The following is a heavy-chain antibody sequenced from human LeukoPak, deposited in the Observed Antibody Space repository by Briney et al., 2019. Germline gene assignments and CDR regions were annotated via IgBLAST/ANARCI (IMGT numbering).Heavy chain of an antibody. Sequence: ASVKVSCKASGYTFTIYGISWVRQAPGQGLEWMGWISAYNGNTNYAQKLQGRVTMTTDTSTSTAYMELRSLRSDDTAVYYCAREAGDYVWGSYRPPEPDYWGQGTLVTVSS. CDR1: GYTFTIYG. J-gene: IGHJ4*02. CDR2: ISAYNGNT. D-gene: IGHD3-16*02. V-gene: IGHV1-18*04. CDR3: AREAGDYVWGSYRPPEPDY.